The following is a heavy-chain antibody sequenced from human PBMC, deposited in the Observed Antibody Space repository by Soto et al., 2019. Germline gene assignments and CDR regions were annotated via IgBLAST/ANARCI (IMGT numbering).Heavy chain of an antibody. V-gene: IGHV3-30*03. CDR3: AEGGRQWLVTSAFNY. Sequence: VQLVESGGGVVQPGRSLRLSCAASGFTFSDYAMHWVRQAPGKGLEWVAVVSHDGRNTHYADSVKGRFTISRDSSKNTVSLEMPSLRAAATAVYYCAEGGRQWLVTSAFNYWGQGALVTVSS. CDR1: GFTFSDYA. CDR2: VSHDGRNT. D-gene: IGHD6-19*01. J-gene: IGHJ4*02.